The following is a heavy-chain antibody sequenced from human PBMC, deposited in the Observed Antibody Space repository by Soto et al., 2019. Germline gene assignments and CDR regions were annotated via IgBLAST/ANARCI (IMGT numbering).Heavy chain of an antibody. V-gene: IGHV4-59*01. Sequence: SETLSLTCTVSGGSISSYYWSWIRQPPGKGLEWIGYIYYSGSTNYNPSLKSRVTISVDTFQNQFSLKLSSVTAADTAVYYCARDRDGYRAFDYWGQGTMVTVSS. J-gene: IGHJ4*02. CDR1: GGSISSYY. CDR3: ARDRDGYRAFDY. D-gene: IGHD5-12*01. CDR2: IYYSGST.